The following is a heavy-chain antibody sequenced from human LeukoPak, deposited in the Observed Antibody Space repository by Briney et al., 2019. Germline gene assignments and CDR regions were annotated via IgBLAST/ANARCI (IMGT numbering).Heavy chain of an antibody. CDR3: AKRGGYNSDYFDY. Sequence: GGSLRLSCAASGFTSSSYAMSWVRQAPGKGLEWVSAISGSGSSTYYADYVKGRFSISRGSSKNTLYLQMNSLSAEDTAVYYCAKRGGYNSDYFDYWGQGTLVTVSS. V-gene: IGHV3-23*01. CDR1: GFTSSSYA. D-gene: IGHD5-24*01. J-gene: IGHJ4*02. CDR2: ISGSGSST.